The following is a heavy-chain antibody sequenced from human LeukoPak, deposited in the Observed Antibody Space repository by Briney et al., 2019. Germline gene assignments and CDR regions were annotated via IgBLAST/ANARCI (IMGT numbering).Heavy chain of an antibody. CDR3: ARVGEWFGELFYYFDY. D-gene: IGHD3-10*01. Sequence: PGGSLRLSCAASGVTFSSYWMHWVRQAPGKGLVWVSRINSDGSSTSYADSVKGRFTISRDNAKNTLYLQMNSLRAEDTAVYYCARVGEWFGELFYYFDYWGQGTLVTVSS. CDR2: INSDGSST. V-gene: IGHV3-74*01. J-gene: IGHJ4*02. CDR1: GVTFSSYW.